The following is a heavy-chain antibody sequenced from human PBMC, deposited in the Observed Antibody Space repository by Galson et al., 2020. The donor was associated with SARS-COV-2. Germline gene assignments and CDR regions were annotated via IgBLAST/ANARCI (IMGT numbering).Heavy chain of an antibody. J-gene: IGHJ3*02. CDR2: ITYNGSTN. CDR1: GFTFSSYD. V-gene: IGHV3-30*18. Sequence: TGGSLTLSCAASGFTFSSYDLHWVRQPPGKGLEWVADITYNGSTNYYAYPVTGRFTISRANSKNTLYLQMNSLRAEDTAVYYGAKMYYYDSSGYYYEGDDAVDIWGQGTMVTVSS. D-gene: IGHD3-22*01. CDR3: AKMYYYDSSGYYYEGDDAVDI.